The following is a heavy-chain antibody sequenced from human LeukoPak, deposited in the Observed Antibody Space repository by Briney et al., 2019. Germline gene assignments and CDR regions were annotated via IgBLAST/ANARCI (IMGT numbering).Heavy chain of an antibody. CDR2: ISYDGSNK. CDR1: GFTFSSYG. V-gene: IGHV3-30*19. Sequence: GGSLRLSCAASGFTFSSYGMHWVRQAPGKGLEWVAVISYDGSNKYYADSVKGRFTISRDNSKNTLYLQMNSLRAEDTAVYYCARGYSSGWYYFDYWGQRTLVTVSS. CDR3: ARGYSSGWYYFDY. D-gene: IGHD6-19*01. J-gene: IGHJ4*02.